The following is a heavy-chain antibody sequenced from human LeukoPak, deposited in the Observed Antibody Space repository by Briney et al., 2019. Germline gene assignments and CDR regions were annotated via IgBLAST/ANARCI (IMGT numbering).Heavy chain of an antibody. V-gene: IGHV4-39*01. CDR2: ILYSGNT. J-gene: IGHJ4*02. CDR3: SRYIRRRPQFDY. CDR1: GGSISSNDYY. Sequence: SETLSLTCTVSGGSISSNDYYWGWIRQPTGKGLEWIGNILYSGNTFYHPSLKSRITIAVDTSKNQFSLKLSSVTAADTAVYYCSRYIRRRPQFDYWGQGTLVTVSS.